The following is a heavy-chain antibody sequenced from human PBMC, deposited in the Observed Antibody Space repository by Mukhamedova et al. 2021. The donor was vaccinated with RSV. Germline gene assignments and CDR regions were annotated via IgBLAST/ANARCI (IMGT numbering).Heavy chain of an antibody. Sequence: GWISAYNGNTNYTQKLQGRVTMTTDTSTSTAYMELRSLRSDDTAVYYCARGDSSTSSFDPWGQGTLVTVSS. CDR2: ISAYNGNT. D-gene: IGHD2-2*01. CDR3: ARGDSSTSSFDP. V-gene: IGHV1-18*01. J-gene: IGHJ5*02.